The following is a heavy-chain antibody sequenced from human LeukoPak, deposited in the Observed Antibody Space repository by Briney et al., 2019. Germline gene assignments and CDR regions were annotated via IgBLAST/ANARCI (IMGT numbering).Heavy chain of an antibody. J-gene: IGHJ6*03. D-gene: IGHD3-10*01. CDR2: IKQDGSEK. V-gene: IGHV3-7*01. CDR3: ARSRSYYGSGSYYNPYYYYMDV. Sequence: PGGSLRLSCAASGFTFSSYWMSWVRQAPGKGLEWVANIKQDGSEKYYVDSVKGRFTISRDNAKNSLYLQMNSLRAEDTAVYYCARSRSYYGSGSYYNPYYYYMDVWGKGTTVTVSS. CDR1: GFTFSSYW.